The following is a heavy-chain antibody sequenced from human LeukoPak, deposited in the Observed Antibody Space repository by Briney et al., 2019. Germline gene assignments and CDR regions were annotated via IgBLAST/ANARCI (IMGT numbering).Heavy chain of an antibody. V-gene: IGHV3-48*03. D-gene: IGHD6-19*01. CDR2: ISSSGTTI. CDR3: ASQPSAVAGNY. CDR1: GFTFSSYE. J-gene: IGHJ4*02. Sequence: GGSLRLSCAASGFTFSSYEMNWVRQAPGKGLEWVSYISSSGTTIYYADSAKGRFTISRDNARNSLYLQMNSLRAEDTAIYYCASQPSAVAGNYWGQGTLVTVSS.